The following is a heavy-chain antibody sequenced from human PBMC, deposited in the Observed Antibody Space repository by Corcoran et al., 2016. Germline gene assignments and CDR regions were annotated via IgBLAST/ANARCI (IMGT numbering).Heavy chain of an antibody. D-gene: IGHD3-22*01. J-gene: IGHJ4*02. Sequence: QVQLVQSGAEVKKPGSSVKVSCKASGGTFSSYAISWVRQAPGQGLEWMGGIIPIFGTANYAQKFQGRVTITADESTSTAYMALSSLRSEDTAVCDCARDGASSGYYAGRFDYWGQGTLVTVSS. CDR2: IIPIFGTA. V-gene: IGHV1-69*01. CDR1: GGTFSSYA. CDR3: ARDGASSGYYAGRFDY.